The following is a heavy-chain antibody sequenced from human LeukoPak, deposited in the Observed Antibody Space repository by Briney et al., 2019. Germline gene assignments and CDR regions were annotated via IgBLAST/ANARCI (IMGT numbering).Heavy chain of an antibody. CDR3: ARDSGSGYYEA. J-gene: IGHJ5*02. V-gene: IGHV4-39*07. Sequence: SETLSLTCTVSGGSISSSSYYWGWIRQPPGEGLEWIGSIYYSGSTYYNPSLKSRVTISVDTSKNQFSLKMRSVTAADTAVYYCARDSGSGYYEAWGQGTLVTVSS. CDR2: IYYSGST. D-gene: IGHD3-10*01. CDR1: GGSISSSSYY.